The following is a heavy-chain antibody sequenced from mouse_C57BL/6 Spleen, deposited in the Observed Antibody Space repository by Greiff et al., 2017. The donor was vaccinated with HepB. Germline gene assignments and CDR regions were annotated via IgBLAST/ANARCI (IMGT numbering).Heavy chain of an antibody. J-gene: IGHJ4*01. Sequence: EVQVVESGPELVKPGDSVKISCKASGYSFTGYFMNWVMQSHGKSLEWIGRINPYNGDTFYNQKFKGKATLTVDKSSSTAHMELRSLTSEDSAVYYCARIGYYGSSPYAMDYWGQGTSVTVSS. CDR2: INPYNGDT. D-gene: IGHD1-1*01. CDR3: ARIGYYGSSPYAMDY. CDR1: GYSFTGYF. V-gene: IGHV1-20*01.